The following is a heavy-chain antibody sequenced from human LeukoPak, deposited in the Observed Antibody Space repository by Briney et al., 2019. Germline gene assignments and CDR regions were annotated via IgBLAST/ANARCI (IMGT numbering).Heavy chain of an antibody. CDR1: GFTFSSYA. D-gene: IGHD3-9*01. CDR2: ISYDGSNK. Sequence: GGSLRLSCAASGFTFSSYAMHWVRQAPGKGLEWVAVISYDGSNKYYADSVKGRFTISRDNSRNTLYLQMNSLRAEDTAVYYCARDGPSYYDILTGSIQVDAFDIWGQGTMVTVSS. V-gene: IGHV3-30*04. CDR3: ARDGPSYYDILTGSIQVDAFDI. J-gene: IGHJ3*02.